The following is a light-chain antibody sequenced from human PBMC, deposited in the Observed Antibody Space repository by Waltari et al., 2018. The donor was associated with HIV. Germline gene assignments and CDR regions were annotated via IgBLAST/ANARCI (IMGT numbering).Light chain of an antibody. J-gene: IGKJ4*01. V-gene: IGKV1-5*03. Sequence: DIQMTQSPSTLSASVGDRVTITCRASQSISTWLAWYQQQPGEAPELLIYKASTLESGVPSRFSGSGSGTEFTLTISSLQPDDFATYYCQQYNSYPLTFGGGTKVEIK. CDR2: KAS. CDR3: QQYNSYPLT. CDR1: QSISTW.